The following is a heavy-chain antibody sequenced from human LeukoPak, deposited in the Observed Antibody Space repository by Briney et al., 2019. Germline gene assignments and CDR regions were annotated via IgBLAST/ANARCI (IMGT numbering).Heavy chain of an antibody. CDR1: GYTFSRYS. CDR3: ARDDFDSSGYPQTYYYYYMDV. Sequence: PGGSLRLSCAASGYTFSRYSMNWVRQAPGKGLEWVASISSTSTFIYSADSVKGRFTISRDTAKNSLFLQMNSLRAEDTAIYYCARDDFDSSGYPQTYYYYYMDVWGKGTTVTVSS. J-gene: IGHJ6*03. CDR2: ISSTSTFI. V-gene: IGHV3-21*01. D-gene: IGHD3-22*01.